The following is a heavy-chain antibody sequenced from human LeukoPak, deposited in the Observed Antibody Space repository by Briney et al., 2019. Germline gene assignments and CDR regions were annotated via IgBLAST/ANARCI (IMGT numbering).Heavy chain of an antibody. CDR2: ISGSGGST. V-gene: IGHV3-23*01. D-gene: IGHD4-23*01. J-gene: IGHJ4*02. CDR3: AKDQYGGNPQYYFDY. CDR1: GFTFSSHA. Sequence: PGGSLRLSCAASGFTFSSHAMSWVRQAPGKGLEWVSVISGSGGSTYYADSVKGRFTISRDNSKNTLYLQMNSLRAEDTAVYYCAKDQYGGNPQYYFDYWGQGTLVTVSS.